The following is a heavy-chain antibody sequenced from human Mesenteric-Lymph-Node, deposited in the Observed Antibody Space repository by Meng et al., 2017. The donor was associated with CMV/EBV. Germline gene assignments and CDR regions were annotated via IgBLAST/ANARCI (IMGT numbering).Heavy chain of an antibody. CDR1: GGSITSDNHH. Sequence: CPVSGGSITSDNHHWSWIRQSPGRGLEWVGYIYYSGSSYYNPSLKSRLTISVDTAKNQLSLKLNSVTAADTAVYFCARVTPGEYFDYWGQGSLVTVSS. D-gene: IGHD3-10*01. V-gene: IGHV4-30-4*01. J-gene: IGHJ4*02. CDR2: IYYSGSS. CDR3: ARVTPGEYFDY.